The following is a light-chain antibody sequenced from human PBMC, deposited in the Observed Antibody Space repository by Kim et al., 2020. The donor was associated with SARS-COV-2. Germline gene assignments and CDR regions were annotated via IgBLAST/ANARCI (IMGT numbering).Light chain of an antibody. CDR1: QSVGRF. CDR2: GAS. V-gene: IGKV3-11*01. Sequence: LSPGERATLSCWASQSVGRFLAWYQQTPGLPPRLLIYGASNRATGIPARFSGSGSATDFTLTISRLEPEDSAVYYCQQRTDWPITFGQGTRLEIK. CDR3: QQRTDWPIT. J-gene: IGKJ5*01.